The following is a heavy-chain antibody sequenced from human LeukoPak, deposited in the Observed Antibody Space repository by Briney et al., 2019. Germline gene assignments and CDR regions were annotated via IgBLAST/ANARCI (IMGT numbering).Heavy chain of an antibody. CDR2: ISSDGSGT. Sequence: GGSLRLSCAASGFSFSSYWMHWVRQAPGKGLVWVSRISSDGSGTIYADSVKGRFTISRDNAKNTLFLQMNSLRVEDTAVYYCARDRSYAVDYWGQGTLVTVSS. J-gene: IGHJ4*02. V-gene: IGHV3-74*01. CDR3: ARDRSYAVDY. CDR1: GFSFSSYW. D-gene: IGHD2-2*01.